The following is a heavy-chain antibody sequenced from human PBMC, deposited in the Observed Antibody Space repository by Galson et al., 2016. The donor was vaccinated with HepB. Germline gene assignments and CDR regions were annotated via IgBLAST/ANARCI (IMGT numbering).Heavy chain of an antibody. J-gene: IGHJ6*02. D-gene: IGHD2-2*01. CDR2: TNAGNGNT. CDR3: ASGGYCSSTSCYDPPGYYYGMDV. V-gene: IGHV1-3*01. Sequence: SVKVSCKASGYSFTSSAMQWVRQAPGQRLEWVGGTNAGNGNTTYSEKFQGSLTLTSDTSASTAYMELSSLRSEDTAVYYWASGGYCSSTSCYDPPGYYYGMDVWGQGTTVTVSS. CDR1: GYSFTSSA.